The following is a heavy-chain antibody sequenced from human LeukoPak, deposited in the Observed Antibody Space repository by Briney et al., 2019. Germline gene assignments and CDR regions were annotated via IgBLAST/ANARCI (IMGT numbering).Heavy chain of an antibody. D-gene: IGHD4-23*01. Sequence: ASVKVSCKVSGYTLTELSMHWVRQAPGKGLEWMGGFDPEDGETIYAQKFQGRVTMTEDTSTDTAYKELSSLRSEDTAVYYCATVFYGGNVGGRDDAFDIWGQGTMVTVSS. CDR3: ATVFYGGNVGGRDDAFDI. CDR1: GYTLTELS. V-gene: IGHV1-24*01. J-gene: IGHJ3*02. CDR2: FDPEDGET.